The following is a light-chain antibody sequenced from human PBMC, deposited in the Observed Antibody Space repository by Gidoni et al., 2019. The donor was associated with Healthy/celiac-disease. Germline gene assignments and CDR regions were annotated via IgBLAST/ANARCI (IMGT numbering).Light chain of an antibody. CDR3: QQYNNSFWT. J-gene: IGKJ1*01. V-gene: IGKV3-15*01. Sequence: EMVMQPSPATLSAPPGERATLSCSDRRVGSSNLAWYQQKPGQAPRLLIYGASTRATGIPARFSGSGSGTEFTLTISSLQPEDFAVYYCQQYNNSFWTFGQGTKVEVK. CDR2: GAS. CDR1: RVGSSN.